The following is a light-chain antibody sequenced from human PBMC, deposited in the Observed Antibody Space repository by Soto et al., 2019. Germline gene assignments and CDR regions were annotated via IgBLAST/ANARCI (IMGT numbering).Light chain of an antibody. CDR2: AAY. V-gene: IGKV1-27*01. Sequence: DIQMTQAPSSLSASVGDRVTITCRARQDISTYLAWYQQKPGKVPKLLLSAAYTLQSGVPPRFSGSGSGTYFTLTISSLQPEDVATYYCQKYDNAPLTFGGGTKVEIK. CDR3: QKYDNAPLT. J-gene: IGKJ4*01. CDR1: QDISTY.